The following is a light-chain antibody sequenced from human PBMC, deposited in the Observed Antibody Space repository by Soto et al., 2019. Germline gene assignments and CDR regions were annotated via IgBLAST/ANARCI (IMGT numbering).Light chain of an antibody. CDR2: EAS. CDR1: QSVISIESGSTN. CDR3: QQNNQWPWT. Sequence: ERVLTQSPATLSVSQGERATLSCRAIQSVISIESGSTNLAWYQQKPGQAPRLLFYEASTRATGVPARFSGSGFGTDFTLTISSLQTEDFAVYYCQQNNQWPWTFGQGTKVDIK. V-gene: IGKV3-15*01. J-gene: IGKJ1*01.